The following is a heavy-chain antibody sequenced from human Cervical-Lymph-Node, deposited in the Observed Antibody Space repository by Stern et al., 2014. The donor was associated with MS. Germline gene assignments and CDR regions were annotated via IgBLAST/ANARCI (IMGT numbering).Heavy chain of an antibody. Sequence: EVQLLESGGGLVKPGGSLRLSCAASGFTFTNAWMSWVRQAPGKGLEWVGRIKSENAGGTIEYAVPGIVRFTISRVDSKQTLVMQMNSLKSEDTAVYYCTTNKLWGQGTLVTVSS. D-gene: IGHD2/OR15-2a*01. V-gene: IGHV3-15*01. J-gene: IGHJ4*02. CDR1: GFTFTNAW. CDR2: IKSENAGGTI. CDR3: TTNKL.